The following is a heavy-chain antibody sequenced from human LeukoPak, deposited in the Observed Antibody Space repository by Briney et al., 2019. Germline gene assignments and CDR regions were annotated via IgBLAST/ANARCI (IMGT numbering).Heavy chain of an antibody. J-gene: IGHJ5*02. V-gene: IGHV4-34*01. CDR2: INHSGST. Sequence: SETLSLTCTVSGGSISSYYWSWIRQPPGKGLEWIGEINHSGSTNYNPSLKSRVTISVDTSKNQFSLKLSSVTAADTAVYYCARQGIRKNWFDPWGQGTLVTVSS. CDR1: GGSISSYY. CDR3: ARQGIRKNWFDP. D-gene: IGHD5-18*01.